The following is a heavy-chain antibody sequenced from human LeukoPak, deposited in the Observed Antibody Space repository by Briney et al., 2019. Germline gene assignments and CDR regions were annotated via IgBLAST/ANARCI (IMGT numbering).Heavy chain of an antibody. CDR1: GFTFSSTW. J-gene: IGHJ4*02. CDR2: IKEDGSVK. CDR3: ARESETSGWYDY. D-gene: IGHD6-19*01. V-gene: IGHV3-7*01. Sequence: GGSLRLSCTASGFTFSSTWMTWVRQAPGKGLEWVTNIKEDGSVKDYVESVRGRFTISRDNAKNSLFLQMNSLRDEDTAVYYCARESETSGWYDYWGQGTLVTVSS.